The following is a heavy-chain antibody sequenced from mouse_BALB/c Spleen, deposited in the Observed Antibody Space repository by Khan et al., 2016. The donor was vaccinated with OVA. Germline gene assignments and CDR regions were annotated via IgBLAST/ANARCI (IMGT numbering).Heavy chain of an antibody. CDR3: VSALYGYSWCAD. D-gene: IGHD2-2*01. V-gene: IGHV2-9-2*01. Sequence: QVQLKESGPGLVAPSQSLSMTCTVSGFSLINYDITWIRQPPGKGLEWLGVIWTGGGTNYNSAFMSRLSISKDNSKSQVFLKMNSLQTDDTAIYYCVSALYGYSWCADWGQGTLVTVSA. J-gene: IGHJ3*01. CDR2: IWTGGGT. CDR1: GFSLINYD.